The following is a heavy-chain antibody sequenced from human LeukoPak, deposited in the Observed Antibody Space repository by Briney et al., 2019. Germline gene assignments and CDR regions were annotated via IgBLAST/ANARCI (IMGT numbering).Heavy chain of an antibody. V-gene: IGHV4-34*01. Sequence: SETLSLTCAVYGGSFSAYYWSWIRQPPGKGLEWIGEINHSGSTNYNPSLKSRVTISVDTSKNQFPLKLSSVTAADTAVYYCARALYSSSWYVYWGQGTLVTVSS. J-gene: IGHJ4*02. CDR2: INHSGST. CDR1: GGSFSAYY. D-gene: IGHD6-13*01. CDR3: ARALYSSSWYVY.